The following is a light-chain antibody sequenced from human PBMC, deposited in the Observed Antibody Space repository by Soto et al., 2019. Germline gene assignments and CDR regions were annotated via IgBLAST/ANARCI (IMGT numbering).Light chain of an antibody. J-gene: IGKJ2*01. CDR2: KAS. CDR1: QSISSW. Sequence: DIPMTQSPSTLSASVGDRVTITCRASQSISSWLAWYQQKPGKAPKLLIYKASSVESGVPSRFSGSGSGTEFTLTISSLQPDDFATYYYQQYNSYSSTFGQGTKLQLK. CDR3: QQYNSYSST. V-gene: IGKV1-5*03.